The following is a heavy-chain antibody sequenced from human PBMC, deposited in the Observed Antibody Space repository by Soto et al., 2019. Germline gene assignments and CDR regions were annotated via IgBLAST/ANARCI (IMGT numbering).Heavy chain of an antibody. CDR2: IWHDGSNK. CDR1: GFSFSDHG. V-gene: IGHV3-33*01. J-gene: IGHJ3*02. D-gene: IGHD4-17*01. CDR3: ARDLGAYGVSAFDM. Sequence: QVQLVETGGGVVQPGRSLRLSCAASGFSFSDHGMHWVRQAPVKGLEWVAVIWHDGSNKYYADSVRGRFTVSRDNSEKTLYLQMNSLRAEDTAVYYCARDLGAYGVSAFDMWGQGTMVTVSS.